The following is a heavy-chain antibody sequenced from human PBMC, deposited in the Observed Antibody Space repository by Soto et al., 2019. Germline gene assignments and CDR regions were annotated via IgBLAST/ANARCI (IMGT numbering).Heavy chain of an antibody. D-gene: IGHD3-10*01. CDR2: IIPIFGTA. CDR3: ARAPRITMVRGVPDSYYYYGMDV. CDR1: GGTFSRYA. J-gene: IGHJ6*02. V-gene: IGHV1-69*13. Sequence: SVKVSCKASGGTFSRYAISWVRQAPGQGLEWMGGIIPIFGTANYAQKFQGRVTITADESTSTAYMELSSLRSEDTAVYYCARAPRITMVRGVPDSYYYYGMDVWGQGTTVTVSS.